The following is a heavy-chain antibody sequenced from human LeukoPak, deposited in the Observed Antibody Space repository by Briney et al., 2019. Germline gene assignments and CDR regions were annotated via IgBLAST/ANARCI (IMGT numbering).Heavy chain of an antibody. CDR2: ISYDGSNK. Sequence: GGSLRLSCAASGFTFSSYGMHWVRQAPGKGLEWVAVISYDGSNKYYADSVKGRFTISGDNSKNTLYLQMNSLRAEDTAVYYCAKEAFGGSGSYGMDVWGKGTTVTVSS. CDR1: GFTFSSYG. J-gene: IGHJ6*04. V-gene: IGHV3-30*18. D-gene: IGHD3-10*01. CDR3: AKEAFGGSGSYGMDV.